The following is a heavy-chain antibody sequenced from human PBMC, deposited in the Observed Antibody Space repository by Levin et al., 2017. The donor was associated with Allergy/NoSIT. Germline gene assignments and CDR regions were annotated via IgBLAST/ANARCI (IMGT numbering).Heavy chain of an antibody. CDR1: GFIFSTYG. J-gene: IGHJ4*02. CDR2: ISGSGSPT. V-gene: IGHV3-48*03. Sequence: SCAASGFIFSTYGMIWVRQAPGKGLEWVAYISGSGSPTYYADSVRGRFTISRDNDKNSLYLQMNSLRVEDAAVYYCARGVVDNWGQGTLVTVSS. CDR3: ARGVVDN. D-gene: IGHD2-15*01.